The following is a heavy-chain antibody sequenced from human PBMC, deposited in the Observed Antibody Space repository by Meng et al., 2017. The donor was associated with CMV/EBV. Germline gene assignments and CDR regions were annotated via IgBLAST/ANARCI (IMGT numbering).Heavy chain of an antibody. J-gene: IGHJ4*02. Sequence: SGAEVKKPGGLVKVYCKVSGYTLPSYKMHWVRPAPGQGLEWMGIINPSGGSTSYAQKFQGRVTMTRDTSTSTVYMELSSLRSEDTAVYYCARESGSVGDYWGQGTLVTVSS. CDR3: ARESGSVGDY. CDR1: GYTLPSYK. CDR2: INPSGGST. V-gene: IGHV1-46*01. D-gene: IGHD1-26*01.